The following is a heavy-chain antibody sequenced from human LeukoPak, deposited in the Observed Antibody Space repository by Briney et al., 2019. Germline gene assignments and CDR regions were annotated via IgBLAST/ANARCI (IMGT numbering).Heavy chain of an antibody. CDR2: IYRGGVDT. D-gene: IGHD3-10*01. V-gene: IGHV3-23*01. CDR3: AKDRYYGSGTSDFDF. CDR1: GFTFSSYA. J-gene: IGHJ4*02. Sequence: GGSLRLSCAASGFTFSSYAMSWVRQAPGKGLEWVSTIYRGGVDTYYVDSVKGRFTVSRDNSENTLYLQMNSLRAEDTAIYYCAKDRYYGSGTSDFDFWGQGTLVTVSS.